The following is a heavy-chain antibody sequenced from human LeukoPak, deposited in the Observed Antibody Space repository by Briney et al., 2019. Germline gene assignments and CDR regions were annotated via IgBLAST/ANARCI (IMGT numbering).Heavy chain of an antibody. Sequence: PGGSLRLSCAASRFTFSSYGMNWVRQAPGKGLEWVSSISSSSSYIYYADSVKGRFTISRDNAKNSLYLQMNSLRAEDTAVYYCARDSMAAADYWGQGTLVTVSS. D-gene: IGHD6-13*01. CDR1: RFTFSSYG. CDR2: ISSSSSYI. J-gene: IGHJ4*02. V-gene: IGHV3-21*01. CDR3: ARDSMAAADY.